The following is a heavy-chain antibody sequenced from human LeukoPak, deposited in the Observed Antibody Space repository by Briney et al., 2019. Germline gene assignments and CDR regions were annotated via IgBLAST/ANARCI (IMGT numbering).Heavy chain of an antibody. CDR3: ARDRGYGSGSYIGYYYYMDV. Sequence: ASVKVSCKVSGYTFTGYYMHWVRQAPGQGLEWMGWISPNSGGTNYAQKFQGRVTMTRDTSISTAYMELSRLRSDDTAVYYCARDRGYGSGSYIGYYYYMDVWGKGTTVTVSS. CDR2: ISPNSGGT. J-gene: IGHJ6*03. CDR1: GYTFTGYY. V-gene: IGHV1-2*02. D-gene: IGHD3-10*01.